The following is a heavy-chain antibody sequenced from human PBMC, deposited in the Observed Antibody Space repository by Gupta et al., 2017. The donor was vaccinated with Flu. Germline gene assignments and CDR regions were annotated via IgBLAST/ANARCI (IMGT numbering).Heavy chain of an antibody. J-gene: IGHJ4*02. V-gene: IGHV4-39*01. CDR2: IYYSGST. D-gene: IGHD6-19*01. CDR3: AGGLQWLANFDY. Sequence: QLQLQESGPGLVKPSETLSLTCTVSGGSISSSSYYWGWIRQPPGKGLEWIGSIYYSGSTYYNPSLKSRVTISVDTSKNQFSLKLSSVTAADTAVYYCAGGLQWLANFDYWGQGTLVTVSS. CDR1: GGSISSSSYY.